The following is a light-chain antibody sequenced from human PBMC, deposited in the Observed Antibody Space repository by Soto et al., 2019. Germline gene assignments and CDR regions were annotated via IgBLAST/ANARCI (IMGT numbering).Light chain of an antibody. Sequence: QPVLTQPPSASGTPGQRVTISCSGSSSNIGSNTVNWYLQLPGTAPKLLIYNNNQRPSGVPDRFSGSKSGTSASLAISGLQSEDEADYYCAAWDDSLNGLVFGTGTKVTVL. J-gene: IGLJ1*01. CDR2: NNN. CDR1: SSNIGSNT. CDR3: AAWDDSLNGLV. V-gene: IGLV1-44*01.